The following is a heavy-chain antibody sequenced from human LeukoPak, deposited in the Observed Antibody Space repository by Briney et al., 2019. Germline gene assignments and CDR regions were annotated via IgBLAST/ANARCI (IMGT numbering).Heavy chain of an antibody. Sequence: ASVKVSCTASGYTFTNFGISWVRQAPGQGLEWMGWISAYNGNTNYAQKLQGRVTMTTDTSTSTAYMELRSLRSDDTAVYYCARDPPPDHYGSGSYYFDYWGQGTLVTVSS. CDR2: ISAYNGNT. CDR1: GYTFTNFG. V-gene: IGHV1-18*01. J-gene: IGHJ4*02. CDR3: ARDPPPDHYGSGSYYFDY. D-gene: IGHD3-10*01.